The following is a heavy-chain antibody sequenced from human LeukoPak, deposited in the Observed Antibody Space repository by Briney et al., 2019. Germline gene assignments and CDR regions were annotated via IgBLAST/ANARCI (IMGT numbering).Heavy chain of an antibody. J-gene: IGHJ4*02. D-gene: IGHD3-22*01. CDR1: GESSFSSYY. CDR3: SRQVVGNDY. V-gene: IGHV4-34*01. Sequence: SETLSLTCAVYGESSFSSYYWSWIRQTPGGALEWIGEINHSGYTNYNPSLKSRVTLSIDTSKNQFSLRLNSVTAADTAVYHCSRQVVGNDYWGQGTLVTVSS. CDR2: INHSGYT.